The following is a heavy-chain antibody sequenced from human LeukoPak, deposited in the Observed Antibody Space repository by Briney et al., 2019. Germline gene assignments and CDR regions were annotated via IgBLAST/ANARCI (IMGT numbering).Heavy chain of an antibody. J-gene: IGHJ4*02. CDR2: IYYSGST. V-gene: IGHV4-59*01. CDR3: ARDIAARGYFDY. CDR1: GGSISSYY. Sequence: PSEILSLTCTISGGSISSYYWSWIRQPPGKGLEWIGYIYYSGSTNYNPSLKSRVTISVDTSKNQFSLKLSSVTAADTAVYYCARDIAARGYFDYWGQGTLVTVSS. D-gene: IGHD6-6*01.